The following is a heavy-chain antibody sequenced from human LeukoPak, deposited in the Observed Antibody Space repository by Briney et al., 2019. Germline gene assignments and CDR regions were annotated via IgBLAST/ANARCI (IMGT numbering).Heavy chain of an antibody. CDR3: AKAVDPYYYDSSGYYYGY. V-gene: IGHV3-30*18. Sequence: PGGSLRLSCAASGFTFSSYGMHWVRQAPGKGLEWVAVISHDGSNKYYADPVKGRFTISRDNSKNTLYLQMNSLRAEDTAVYYCAKAVDPYYYDSSGYYYGYWGQGTLVTVSS. J-gene: IGHJ4*02. CDR1: GFTFSSYG. CDR2: ISHDGSNK. D-gene: IGHD3-22*01.